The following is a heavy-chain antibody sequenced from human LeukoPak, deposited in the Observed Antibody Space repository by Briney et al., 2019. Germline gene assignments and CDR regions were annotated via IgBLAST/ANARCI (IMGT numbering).Heavy chain of an antibody. CDR2: ISSSSSYI. CDR3: ARVGTGYNGPFDY. D-gene: IGHD3/OR15-3a*01. V-gene: IGHV3-21*01. J-gene: IGHJ4*02. Sequence: GGSLRLSCVASGFTFSSYSMNWVRQAPGKGLEWVSSISSSSSYIYYADSVKGRFTISRDNAKNSLYLQMNSLRAEDTAVYYCARVGTGYNGPFDYWGQGTLVTVSS. CDR1: GFTFSSYS.